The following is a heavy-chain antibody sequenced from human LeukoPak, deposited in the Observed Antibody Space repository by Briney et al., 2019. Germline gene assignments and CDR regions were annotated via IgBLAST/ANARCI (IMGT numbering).Heavy chain of an antibody. V-gene: IGHV4-30-4*01. CDR1: GGSISSGDYY. Sequence: SETLSLTCTVSGGSISSGDYYWGWIRQPPGKGLEWIGYIYYSRSTYYNPSLKSRVTISVDTSKNQFSLKLSSVTAADTAVYYCARPHSSSWYEFDYWGQGTLVTVSS. CDR3: ARPHSSSWYEFDY. J-gene: IGHJ4*02. D-gene: IGHD6-13*01. CDR2: IYYSRST.